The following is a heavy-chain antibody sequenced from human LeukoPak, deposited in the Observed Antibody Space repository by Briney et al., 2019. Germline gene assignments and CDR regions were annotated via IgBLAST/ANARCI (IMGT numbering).Heavy chain of an antibody. CDR2: ISYDGSNK. V-gene: IGHV3-30*04. Sequence: GGSLRLSCAASGFTFSSYAMHWVRQAPGKGLEWVAVISYDGSNKYYADSVKGRFTISRDNSKNTLYLQMNSLRAEDTAVYYCARDRIAVTTTRLRWSDPWGQGTLVTVSS. CDR1: GFTFSSYA. CDR3: ARDRIAVTTTRLRWSDP. D-gene: IGHD4-17*01. J-gene: IGHJ5*02.